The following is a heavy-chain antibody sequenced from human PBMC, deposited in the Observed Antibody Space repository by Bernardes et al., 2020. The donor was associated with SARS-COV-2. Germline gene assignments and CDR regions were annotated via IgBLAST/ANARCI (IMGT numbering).Heavy chain of an antibody. V-gene: IGHV4-34*01. CDR2: INHSGST. D-gene: IGHD6-19*01. CDR1: GGSFSGYY. J-gene: IGHJ6*02. Sequence: SETLSLTCAVYGGSFSGYYWSWIRQPPGKGLEWIGEINHSGSTNYNPSLKSRVTISVDTSKNQFSLKLSSVTAADTAVYYCARGFSKGIQYSSGWYSAYRYYYYGMDVWGQGTTVTVSS. CDR3: ARGFSKGIQYSSGWYSAYRYYYYGMDV.